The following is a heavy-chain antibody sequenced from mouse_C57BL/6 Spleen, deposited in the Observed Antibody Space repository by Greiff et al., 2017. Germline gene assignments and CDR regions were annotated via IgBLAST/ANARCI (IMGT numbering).Heavy chain of an antibody. CDR1: GFNIKDDY. J-gene: IGHJ4*01. Sequence: VQLQQSGAELVRPGASVKLSCTASGFNIKDDYMHWVKQRPEQGLEWIGWIDPENGDTEYASKFQGKATITADTSSNTAYLQLSSLTSEDTAVYYCTREGTTRGYYAMDYWGQGTSVTVSS. V-gene: IGHV14-4*01. CDR3: TREGTTRGYYAMDY. D-gene: IGHD2-14*01. CDR2: IDPENGDT.